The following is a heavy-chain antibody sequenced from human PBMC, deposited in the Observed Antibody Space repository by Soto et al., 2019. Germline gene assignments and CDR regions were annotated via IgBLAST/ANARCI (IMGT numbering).Heavy chain of an antibody. J-gene: IGHJ6*04. CDR3: AVPGSGYYMDV. V-gene: IGHV4-34*01. CDR1: GGSFSGYY. D-gene: IGHD3-3*01. CDR2: INHSGST. Sequence: SETLSLTCAVYGGSFSGYYWSWIRQPPGKGLEWIGEINHSGSTNYNPSLKSRVTISVDTSKNQFSLKLSSVTAADTAVYYCAVPGSGYYMDVWGKGTTVTVSS.